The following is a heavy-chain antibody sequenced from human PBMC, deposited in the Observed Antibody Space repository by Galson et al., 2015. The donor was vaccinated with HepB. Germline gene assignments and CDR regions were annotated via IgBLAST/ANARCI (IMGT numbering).Heavy chain of an antibody. CDR2: ISYDGSNK. J-gene: IGHJ2*01. V-gene: IGHV3-30*18. CDR3: AKTRATVTTRRWYFDL. Sequence: SLRLSCAASGFTFSSYGMHWVRQAPGKGLEWVAVISYDGSNKYYADSVKGRFTISRDNSKNTLYLQMNSLRAEDTAVYYCAKTRATVTTRRWYFDLWGRGTLVTVSS. CDR1: GFTFSSYG. D-gene: IGHD4-17*01.